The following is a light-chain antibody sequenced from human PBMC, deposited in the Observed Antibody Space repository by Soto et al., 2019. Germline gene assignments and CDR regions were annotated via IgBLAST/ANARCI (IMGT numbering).Light chain of an antibody. CDR1: QGISSW. CDR2: AAS. Sequence: DVQMTQSPSSVSAAVGDRVTITCRASQGISSWLAWYQQKPGRAPKLLIYAASSLQRGDPSRFSGSGSGTDFTLTISILQPEDFATYYCSQAQSFPITFGQGTRLEI. J-gene: IGKJ5*01. CDR3: SQAQSFPIT. V-gene: IGKV1-12*01.